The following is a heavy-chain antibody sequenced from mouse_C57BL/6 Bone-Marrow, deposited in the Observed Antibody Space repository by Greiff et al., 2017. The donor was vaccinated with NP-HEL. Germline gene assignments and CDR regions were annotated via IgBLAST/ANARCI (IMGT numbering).Heavy chain of an antibody. D-gene: IGHD2-4*01. CDR2: IYPGSGST. J-gene: IGHJ3*01. CDR3: EGWGDYVAGWFAY. CDR1: GYTFTSYW. Sequence: VQLQQPGAELVKPGASVKLSCKASGYTFTSYWITWVKQRPGQGLEWIGDIYPGSGSTNYNEKFKSKATLTVDTSSSTAYMQLSSLTSEDSAVYYGEGWGDYVAGWFAYWGQGTLVTVSA. V-gene: IGHV1-55*01.